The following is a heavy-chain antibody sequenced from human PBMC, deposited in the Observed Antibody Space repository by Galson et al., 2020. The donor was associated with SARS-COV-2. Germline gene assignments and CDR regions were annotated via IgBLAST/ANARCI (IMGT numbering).Heavy chain of an antibody. CDR1: GYTFTSYG. Sequence: GESLKISCKASGYTFTSYGISWVRQAPGQGLEWMGWISVYNGNTNYAQKLQGRVTMTTDTSTSTAYMELRSLRSDDTAVYYCARLGLGYCSGGSCYSAFDYWGQGTLVTVSS. CDR2: ISVYNGNT. D-gene: IGHD2-15*01. V-gene: IGHV1-18*04. J-gene: IGHJ4*02. CDR3: ARLGLGYCSGGSCYSAFDY.